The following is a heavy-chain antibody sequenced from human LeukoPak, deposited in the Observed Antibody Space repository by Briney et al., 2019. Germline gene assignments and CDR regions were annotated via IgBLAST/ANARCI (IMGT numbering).Heavy chain of an antibody. V-gene: IGHV1-69*13. D-gene: IGHD5-24*01. J-gene: IGHJ5*02. CDR1: GGAFGNSA. CDR3: ARVPQYDGFNYDDA. CDR2: IIPLFRTT. Sequence: SVTVSCKASGGAFGNSAFTWVRQAPGQGLEWMGGIIPLFRTTNYAPRFQGRVTITAVESTSTVYMELTSLTSEDTAVYYCARVPQYDGFNYDDAWGQGTLVTASS.